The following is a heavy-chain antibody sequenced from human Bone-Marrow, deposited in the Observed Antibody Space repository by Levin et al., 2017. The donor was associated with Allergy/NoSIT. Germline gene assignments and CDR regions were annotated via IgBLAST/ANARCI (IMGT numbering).Heavy chain of an antibody. Sequence: GGSLRLSCAASGFTFSSYAMHWVRQAPGKGLEYVSAISSNGGSTYYANSVKGRFTISRDNSKNTLYLQMGSLRAEDMAVYYCAREVRYGGYPTGAFDIWGQGTMVTVSS. CDR2: ISSNGGST. V-gene: IGHV3-64*01. D-gene: IGHD5-12*01. J-gene: IGHJ3*02. CDR3: AREVRYGGYPTGAFDI. CDR1: GFTFSSYA.